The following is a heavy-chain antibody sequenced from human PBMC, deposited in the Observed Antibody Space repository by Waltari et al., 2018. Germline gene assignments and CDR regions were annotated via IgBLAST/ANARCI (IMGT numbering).Heavy chain of an antibody. Sequence: QVQLVQAGAEVKKPGASVMVSCKASGLTFTGYYMHWVRQAPGQWLEGMGRINPNSAGTNYAQKFQGSVTMTSDTSISTSDMGLSRLRSDDTAVDFCAREYYDILTGYYPVDYWCQRTLVTVSS. J-gene: IGHJ4*02. V-gene: IGHV1-2*06. CDR2: INPNSAGT. D-gene: IGHD3-9*01. CDR3: AREYYDILTGYYPVDY. CDR1: GLTFTGYY.